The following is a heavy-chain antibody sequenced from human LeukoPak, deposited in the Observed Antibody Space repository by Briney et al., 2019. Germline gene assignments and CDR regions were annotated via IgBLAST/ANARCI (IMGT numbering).Heavy chain of an antibody. CDR1: GFTFNTYA. Sequence: GGSLRLSCVASGFTFNTYAIHWVRQAPGKGLEWVAVIPYDGSNKYYEDSVKGRFTISRDNSKNTLYLQMNSLRAEDMAVYYCAREEWYYFDYWGQGTLVTVSS. D-gene: IGHD3-3*01. J-gene: IGHJ4*02. CDR2: IPYDGSNK. CDR3: AREEWYYFDY. V-gene: IGHV3-30-3*01.